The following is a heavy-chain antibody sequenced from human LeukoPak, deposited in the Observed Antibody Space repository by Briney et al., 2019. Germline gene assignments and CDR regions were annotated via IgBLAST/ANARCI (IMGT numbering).Heavy chain of an antibody. J-gene: IGHJ4*02. Sequence: GGSLRLSCAASGFTFSGYWMTWVRQAPGKGLEWVANIKQDGSEKNYVDSVKGRFTISRDNAKNSLYLQMNSLRAEDTAVYYCARGHLAAAGIDYWGQGALVTVSS. CDR1: GFTFSGYW. D-gene: IGHD6-13*01. V-gene: IGHV3-7*04. CDR2: IKQDGSEK. CDR3: ARGHLAAAGIDY.